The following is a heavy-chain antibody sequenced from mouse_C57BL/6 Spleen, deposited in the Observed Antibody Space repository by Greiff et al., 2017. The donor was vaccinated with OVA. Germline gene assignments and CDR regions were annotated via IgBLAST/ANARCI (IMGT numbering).Heavy chain of an antibody. D-gene: IGHD1-1*01. J-gene: IGHJ1*03. V-gene: IGHV1-82*01. Sequence: VKLQQSGPELVKPGASVKISCKASGYAFSSSWMNWVKQRPGKGLEWIGRIYPGDGDTNYNGKFKGKATLTADKSSSTAYMQLSSLTSEDSAVYCCAPITTVVATDWYFDVWGTGTTVTVSS. CDR2: IYPGDGDT. CDR1: GYAFSSSW. CDR3: APITTVVATDWYFDV.